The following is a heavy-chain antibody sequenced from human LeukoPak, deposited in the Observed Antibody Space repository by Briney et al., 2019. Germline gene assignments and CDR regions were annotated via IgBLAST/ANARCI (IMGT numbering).Heavy chain of an antibody. CDR1: GGSISSYY. J-gene: IGHJ4*02. CDR2: IYYSGST. V-gene: IGHV4-59*12. CDR3: AGDYSSSWYWDY. Sequence: PSETLSLTCTVSGGSISSYYWSWIRQPPGKGLEWIGSIYYSGSTYYNPSLKSRVTISVDTSKNQFSLKLSSVTAADTAVYYCAGDYSSSWYWDYWGQGTLVTVSS. D-gene: IGHD6-13*01.